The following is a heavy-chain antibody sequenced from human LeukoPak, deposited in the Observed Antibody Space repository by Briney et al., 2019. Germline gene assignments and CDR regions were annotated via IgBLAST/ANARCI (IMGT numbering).Heavy chain of an antibody. CDR3: AKQAGDSSAWASTYIDS. J-gene: IGHJ4*02. D-gene: IGHD6-25*01. V-gene: IGHV3-73*01. CDR1: GFTFSGSA. CDR2: IRSKADSYAT. Sequence: GGSLRLSCAASGFTFSGSAMHWVRQASGKGLEWVGRIRSKADSYATAYAASVKGRFTISRDDSKNTAYLQMNSLRAEDTAEYYCAKQAGDSSAWASTYIDSWGQGTLVTVSS.